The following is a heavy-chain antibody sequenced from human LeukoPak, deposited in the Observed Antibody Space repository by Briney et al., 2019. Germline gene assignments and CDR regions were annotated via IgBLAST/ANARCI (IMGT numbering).Heavy chain of an antibody. CDR1: GFTFNSYA. D-gene: IGHD3-22*01. CDR2: IGSTGGTT. CDR3: AKGYYDSSGYYSFDY. Sequence: GGSLRLSCVASGFTFNSYAMTWVRQAPGKGLEWVSAIGSTGGTTYYADSVKGRFTISRDTSKNTLYLQMNSLRAEDTAVYYCAKGYYDSSGYYSFDYWGQGTLVTVSS. J-gene: IGHJ4*02. V-gene: IGHV3-23*01.